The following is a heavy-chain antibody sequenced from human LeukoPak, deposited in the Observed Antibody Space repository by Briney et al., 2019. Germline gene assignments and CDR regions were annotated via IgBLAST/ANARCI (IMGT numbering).Heavy chain of an antibody. J-gene: IGHJ1*01. V-gene: IGHV3-11*01. Sequence: GGSLRLSCAASGFTFSDYYMSWIRQAPGKGLEWVSYISSSGDTTYYTDSVEGRFTISRDNTKNSLYLQMNSLRAEDTAVYYCARGAAAGPGYFQHWGQGTLVTVSS. CDR2: ISSSGDTT. D-gene: IGHD6-13*01. CDR3: ARGAAAGPGYFQH. CDR1: GFTFSDYY.